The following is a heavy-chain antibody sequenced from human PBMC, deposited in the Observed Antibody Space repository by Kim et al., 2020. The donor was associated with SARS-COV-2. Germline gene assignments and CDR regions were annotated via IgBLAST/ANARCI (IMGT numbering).Heavy chain of an antibody. Sequence: RFTISRDNSKNALYLQMNSLRAEDTAVYYCARVPTESSGFGETSPAQLDYWGQGTLVTVSS. CDR3: ARVPTESSGFGETSPAQLDY. D-gene: IGHD3-10*01. J-gene: IGHJ4*02. V-gene: IGHV3-30*01.